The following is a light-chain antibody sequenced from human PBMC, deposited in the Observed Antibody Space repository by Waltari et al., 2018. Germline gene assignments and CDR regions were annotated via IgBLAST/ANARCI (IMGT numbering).Light chain of an antibody. Sequence: QSALTTPRPVSRSPGQSVTLSCTGPSSDVGGSNYVYWHQQHPGKAPKLMIYDVSKRPSGVPDRFSGSKSGNTASLTISGLQAEDEADYYCCSYAGSYTVVFGGGTKLTVL. J-gene: IGLJ2*01. CDR1: SSDVGGSNY. V-gene: IGLV2-11*01. CDR3: CSYAGSYTVV. CDR2: DVS.